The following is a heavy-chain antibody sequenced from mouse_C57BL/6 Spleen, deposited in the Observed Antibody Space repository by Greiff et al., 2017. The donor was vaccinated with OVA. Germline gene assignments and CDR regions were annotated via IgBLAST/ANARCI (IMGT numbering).Heavy chain of an antibody. V-gene: IGHV1-26*01. CDR1: GYTFTDYY. J-gene: IGHJ3*01. CDR2: INPNNGGT. Sequence: EVQLQQSGPELVKPGASVKISCKASGYTFTDYYMSWVKQSHGRSLEWIGDINPNNGGTSYNQKLKSKATLTVDKSSSTAYSELRILTAEDSAVYYCAKIWGFAYWGQGTLVTVSA. D-gene: IGHD1-1*02. CDR3: AKIWGFAY.